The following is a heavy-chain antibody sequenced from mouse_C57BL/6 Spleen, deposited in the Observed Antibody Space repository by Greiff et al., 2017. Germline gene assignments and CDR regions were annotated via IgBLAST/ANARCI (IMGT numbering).Heavy chain of an antibody. J-gene: IGHJ3*01. D-gene: IGHD1-1*01. CDR1: GYTFTSYW. Sequence: QVQLKQPGAELVKPGASVKLSCKASGYTFTSYWMHWVKQRPGRGLEWIGRIDPNSGGTKYNEKFKSKATLTVDKPSSTAYMQLSSLTSEDSAVYYCARPLYYGRSRAWFAYWGQGTLVTVSA. CDR2: IDPNSGGT. V-gene: IGHV1-72*01. CDR3: ARPLYYGRSRAWFAY.